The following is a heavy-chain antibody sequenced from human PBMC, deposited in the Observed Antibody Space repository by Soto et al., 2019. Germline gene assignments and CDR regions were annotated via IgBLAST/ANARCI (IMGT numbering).Heavy chain of an antibody. D-gene: IGHD6-13*01. Sequence: QVQLVQSGAEVKKTRSSVKVSCKASGGTFSSYAISWVRQAPGQGLEWRGGIIPIFCTANYEQKCQGRVTSNAAESTSTAYMERSSLRSEDTAVYYCARAFYRSPNDGWFDPWGQGTLVTVSS. CDR1: GGTFSSYA. J-gene: IGHJ5*02. V-gene: IGHV1-69*01. CDR2: IIPIFCTA. CDR3: ARAFYRSPNDGWFDP.